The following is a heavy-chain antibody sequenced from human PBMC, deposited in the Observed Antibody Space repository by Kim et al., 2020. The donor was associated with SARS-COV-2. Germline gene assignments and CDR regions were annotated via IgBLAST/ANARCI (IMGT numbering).Heavy chain of an antibody. J-gene: IGHJ4*02. Sequence: SETLSLTCTVSGGSISRGGYYWSWIRQHPGKGLEWIGYIYYSGSTYYNPSLKSRVTISVDTSKNQFSLKLSSVTAADTAVYYCARVLYYYDSSGYKGYYFDYWGQGTLVTVSS. CDR2: IYYSGST. CDR3: ARVLYYYDSSGYKGYYFDY. V-gene: IGHV4-31*03. D-gene: IGHD3-22*01. CDR1: GGSISRGGYY.